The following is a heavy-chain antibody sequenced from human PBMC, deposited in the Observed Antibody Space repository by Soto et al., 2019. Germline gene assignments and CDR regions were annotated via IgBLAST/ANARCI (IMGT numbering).Heavy chain of an antibody. V-gene: IGHV3-21*01. CDR2: ISSSSSYI. Sequence: GGSLRLSCAASGFTLSSYSMNWVRQAPGKGLEWVSSISSSSSYIYYADSVKGRFTISRDNAKNSLYLQMNSLRAEDTAVYYCARDRPYGYAFDIWGQGTMVTVSS. CDR3: ARDRPYGYAFDI. D-gene: IGHD3-16*01. CDR1: GFTLSSYS. J-gene: IGHJ3*02.